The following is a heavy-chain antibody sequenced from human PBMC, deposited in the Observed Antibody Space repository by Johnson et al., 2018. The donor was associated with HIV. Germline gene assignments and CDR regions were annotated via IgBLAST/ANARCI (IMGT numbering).Heavy chain of an antibody. V-gene: IGHV3-20*04. D-gene: IGHD2-21*02. CDR3: AKDMGCGADCYQISITMTVGGAFDI. CDR2: INWNGGST. Sequence: VQLVESGGGVVRPGGSLRVSCAASGFTFDDYGMNWVRQAPGKGLEWVSGINWNGGSTGYADSVKGRFTISRDNAKNSLYLQMSSLRPEDTALYYCAKDMGCGADCYQISITMTVGGAFDIWGQGTMVTVSS. J-gene: IGHJ3*02. CDR1: GFTFDDYG.